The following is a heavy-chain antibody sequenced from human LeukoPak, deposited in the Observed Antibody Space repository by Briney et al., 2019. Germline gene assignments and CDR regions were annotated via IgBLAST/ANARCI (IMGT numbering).Heavy chain of an antibody. CDR3: AKDIGNYNWHFDF. CDR1: GFTFTSYA. V-gene: IGHV3-23*01. Sequence: GGSLRLSCAASGFTFTSYAVSWVRQAPGKGLEWVSAVSGSGGSTYYADSVKGRFTVSRDNSKNTLYLLMNSLRADDTVIYYCAKDIGNYNWHFDFWGRGTLVTVSS. D-gene: IGHD4-11*01. CDR2: VSGSGGST. J-gene: IGHJ2*01.